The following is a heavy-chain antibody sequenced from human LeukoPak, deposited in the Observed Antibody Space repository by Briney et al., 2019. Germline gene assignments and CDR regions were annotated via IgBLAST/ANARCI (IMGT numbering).Heavy chain of an antibody. D-gene: IGHD3-3*01. CDR2: INHSGST. CDR3: ARGPPYDFWSGYSHYYYGMDV. Sequence: SETLSLTCAVYGGSFSGYYWSWIRQPPGKGLEWIGEINHSGSTNYNPSLKSRVTISVDTSKNQSSLKLSSVTAADTAVYYCARGPPYDFWSGYSHYYYGMDVWGQGTTVTVSS. CDR1: GGSFSGYY. V-gene: IGHV4-34*01. J-gene: IGHJ6*02.